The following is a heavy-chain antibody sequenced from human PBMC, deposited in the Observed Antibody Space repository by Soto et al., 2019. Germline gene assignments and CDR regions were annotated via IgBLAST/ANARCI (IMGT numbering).Heavy chain of an antibody. CDR3: AKDPDSSGYYYAGPYYFDY. J-gene: IGHJ4*02. D-gene: IGHD3-22*01. CDR1: GFTFSSYA. CDR2: ISGSGGST. V-gene: IGHV3-23*01. Sequence: GGSLRLSCAASGFTFSSYAMSWVRQAPGKGLEWVSAISGSGGSTYYADSVKGRFTISRDNSKNTLYLQMNSLRAEDTAVYYCAKDPDSSGYYYAGPYYFDYWGQGTLVTVSS.